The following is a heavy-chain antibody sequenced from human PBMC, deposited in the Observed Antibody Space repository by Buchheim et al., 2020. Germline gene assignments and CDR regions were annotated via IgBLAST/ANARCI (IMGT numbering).Heavy chain of an antibody. CDR3: ARERTVDTAMAP. CDR1: GGSISSYY. D-gene: IGHD5-18*01. V-gene: IGHV4-59*12. CDR2: IYYSGST. J-gene: IGHJ5*02. Sequence: QVQLQESGPGLVKPSETLSLTCTVSGGSISSYYWSWIRQPPGKGLEWIGYIYYSGSTNYNPSLKSRVTISVDTSKNQFSLKLSSVTAADTAVYYCARERTVDTAMAPWGQGTL.